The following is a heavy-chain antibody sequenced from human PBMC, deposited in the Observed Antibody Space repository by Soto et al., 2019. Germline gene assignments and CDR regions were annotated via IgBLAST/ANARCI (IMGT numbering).Heavy chain of an antibody. J-gene: IGHJ4*02. CDR1: GGSISSSSYY. CDR2: IYYSGST. Sequence: SETLSLTCTVSGGSISSSSYYWGWIRQPPGKGLEWIGSIYYSGSTYYNPSLKSRVTISVDTSKNQFSLKLSSVTAADTAVYYCARHVQWLQLRAFDYWGQGTLVTVSS. V-gene: IGHV4-39*01. D-gene: IGHD5-12*01. CDR3: ARHVQWLQLRAFDY.